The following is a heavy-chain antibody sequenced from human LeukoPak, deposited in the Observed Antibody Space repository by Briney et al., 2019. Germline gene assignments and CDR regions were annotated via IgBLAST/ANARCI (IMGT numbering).Heavy chain of an antibody. CDR1: GFTFSDYY. CDR3: ARDGERWLQSSYYYGMDV. D-gene: IGHD5-24*01. J-gene: IGHJ6*02. Sequence: PGGSLRLSCAASGFTFSDYYMSWIRQAPGKGLEWVSYISSSGSTIYYADSVKGRFTISRDNAKNSLYLQMNSLRAEDTAVYYCARDGERWLQSSYYYGMDVWGQGTTVTVSS. V-gene: IGHV3-11*01. CDR2: ISSSGSTI.